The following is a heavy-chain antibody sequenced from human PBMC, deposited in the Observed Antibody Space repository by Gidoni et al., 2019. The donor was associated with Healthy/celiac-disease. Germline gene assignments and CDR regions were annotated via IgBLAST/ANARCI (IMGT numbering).Heavy chain of an antibody. V-gene: IGHV1-69*04. CDR1: GGTCSSYA. J-gene: IGHJ4*02. CDR3: ASLLDYGDYYFDY. Sequence: QVQLVQSGAEVKKPGSSVKVSCKASGGTCSSYAISWVRQAPGQGLEWMGRIIPILGIANYAQKFQGRVTITADKSTSTAYMELSSLRSEDTAVYYCASLLDYGDYYFDYWGQGTLVTVSS. D-gene: IGHD4-17*01. CDR2: IIPILGIA.